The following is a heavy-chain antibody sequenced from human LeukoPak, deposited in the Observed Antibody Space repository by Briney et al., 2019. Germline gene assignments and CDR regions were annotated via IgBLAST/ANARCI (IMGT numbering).Heavy chain of an antibody. D-gene: IGHD6-13*01. CDR2: ISSSGSTI. Sequence: GGSLRLSCAASGFTFSSYEMNWVRQAPGKGLEWVSYISSSGSTIYYADSVKGRFTITRDNAKNSLYLQMNSLRAEDTAVYYCAREGIARYYFDYWGQGTLVTVSS. J-gene: IGHJ4*02. CDR1: GFTFSSYE. CDR3: AREGIARYYFDY. V-gene: IGHV3-48*03.